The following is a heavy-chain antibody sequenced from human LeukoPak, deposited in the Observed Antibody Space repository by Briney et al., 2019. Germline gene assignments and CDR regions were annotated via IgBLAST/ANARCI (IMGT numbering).Heavy chain of an antibody. CDR1: GFTFSSFA. J-gene: IGHJ6*03. CDR3: AKQVTKYSTGRSYMAV. V-gene: IGHV3-23*01. D-gene: IGHD6-25*01. Sequence: GGSLRLSCAASGFTFSSFAMTWVRQAPGKGLEWVSSISGSGVSAYLVDSVKGRFTVSRDNSKDTLYLQMDSLRADDTAVYFCAKQVTKYSTGRSYMAVWGKGTTVTVSS. CDR2: ISGSGVSA.